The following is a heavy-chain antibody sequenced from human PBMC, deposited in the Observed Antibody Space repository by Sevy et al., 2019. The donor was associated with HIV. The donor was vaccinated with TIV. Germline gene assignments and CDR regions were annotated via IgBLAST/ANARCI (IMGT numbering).Heavy chain of an antibody. CDR2: IHSSGST. CDR3: AGGGGWNYCGGDCYSQDC. CDR1: GGSISSYY. V-gene: IGHV4-4*07. D-gene: IGHD2-21*02. Sequence: SETLSLTCTVSGGSISSYYWSWIRQPAGKGLEWIGRIHSSGSTNQNPSLKSRVTMSIDTSKNQFFLKLTSVTAADTAVYYCAGGGGWNYCGGDCYSQDCWGQGTLVTVSS. J-gene: IGHJ4*02.